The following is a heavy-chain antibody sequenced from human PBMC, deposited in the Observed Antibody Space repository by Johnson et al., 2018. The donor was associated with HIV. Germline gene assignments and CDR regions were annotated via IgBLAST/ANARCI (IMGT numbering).Heavy chain of an antibody. CDR3: AKGGSGTTRIRAQKGAFDI. V-gene: IGHV3-15*01. D-gene: IGHD6-19*01. J-gene: IGHJ3*02. CDR2: LKSKTDGGTT. Sequence: VQLVESGGGLVKPGGSLRLSCAASGFTFSNAWMSWVRQAPGKGLEWVGRLKSKTDGGTTDYAAPVTGRVTISRADSKNTRYLQMNSLRAEDPAGYYCAKGGSGTTRIRAQKGAFDIWGQGTMVTVSS. CDR1: GFTFSNAW.